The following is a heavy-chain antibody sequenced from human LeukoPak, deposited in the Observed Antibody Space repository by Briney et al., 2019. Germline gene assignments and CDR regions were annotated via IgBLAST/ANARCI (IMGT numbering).Heavy chain of an antibody. CDR1: GVSISSSNW. V-gene: IGHV4-4*02. J-gene: IGHJ5*02. D-gene: IGHD2/OR15-2a*01. CDR3: ARGGSSASRIDWFDP. Sequence: SETLSLICAVSGVSISSSNWWSWIRQPPGKGLEWIGEIYHSGSTNYNPSLKSRVAISIDKSKNQFSLKVNSVTAADTAVYYCARGGSSASRIDWFDPWGQGTLVTVSS. CDR2: IYHSGST.